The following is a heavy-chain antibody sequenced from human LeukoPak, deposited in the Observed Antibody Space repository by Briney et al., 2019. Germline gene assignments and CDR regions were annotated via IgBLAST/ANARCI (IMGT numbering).Heavy chain of an antibody. CDR1: GYTFTSYG. D-gene: IGHD5-12*01. CDR3: ARDSLNSGYDGEVDY. CDR2: ISAYNGNT. Sequence: ASVKVSRKASGYTFTSYGISWVRQAPGQGLEWMGWISAYNGNTNYAQKLQGRVTMTTDTSTSTAYMELRSLRSDDTAVYYCARDSLNSGYDGEVDYWGQGTLVTVSS. J-gene: IGHJ4*02. V-gene: IGHV1-18*04.